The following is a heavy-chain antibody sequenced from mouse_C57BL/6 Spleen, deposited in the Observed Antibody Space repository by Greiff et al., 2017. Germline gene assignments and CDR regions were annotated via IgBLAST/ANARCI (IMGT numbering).Heavy chain of an antibody. V-gene: IGHV1-80*01. CDR1: GYAFSSYW. CDR3: ARSEDYHAMDY. J-gene: IGHJ4*01. CDR2: IYPGDGDT. Sequence: VQLQQSGAELVKPGASVKISCKASGYAFSSYWMNWVKQRPGKGLEWIGQIYPGDGDTNYNGKFKGKATLTADKSSSTAYMRLSSLTSEDSAVYFCARSEDYHAMDYWGQGTSVTVSS.